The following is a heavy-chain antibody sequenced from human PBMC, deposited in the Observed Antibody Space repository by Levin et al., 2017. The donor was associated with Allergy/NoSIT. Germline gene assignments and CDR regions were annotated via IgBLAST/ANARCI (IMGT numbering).Heavy chain of an antibody. Sequence: ASVKVSCKASGYTFTGYYMHWVRQAPGQGLDWMGRINPNSGGTNYAQKFQGRVTMTRDTSISTAYMELSRLRSDDTAVYYCARDFTTTYYYGSGVDDDYWGQGTLVTVSS. D-gene: IGHD3-10*01. CDR2: INPNSGGT. V-gene: IGHV1-2*06. CDR1: GYTFTGYY. J-gene: IGHJ4*02. CDR3: ARDFTTTYYYGSGVDDDY.